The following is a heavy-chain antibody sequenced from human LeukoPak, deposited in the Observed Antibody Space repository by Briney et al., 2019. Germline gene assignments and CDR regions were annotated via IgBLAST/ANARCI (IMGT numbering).Heavy chain of an antibody. D-gene: IGHD1-26*01. CDR3: ARDTYSGGYLSWFDP. CDR2: INWNGAST. Sequence: GGSLRLSCAASGFTFDDYGMSWVRQAPGKGLEWVSGINWNGASTGYADSVKGRFTISRDNAKDSLYLQMNILRAEDTALYYCARDTYSGGYLSWFDPWGQGTLVTVSS. CDR1: GFTFDDYG. J-gene: IGHJ5*02. V-gene: IGHV3-20*04.